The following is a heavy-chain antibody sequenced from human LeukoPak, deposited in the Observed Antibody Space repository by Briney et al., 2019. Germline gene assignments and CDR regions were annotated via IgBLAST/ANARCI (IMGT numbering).Heavy chain of an antibody. Sequence: SVKVSCKASGGTFSSYAISWVRQAPGQGLEWMGGIITIFGAANYAQKFQGRVTITADESTTTAYMELSSLRSEDTAVYYCARAPGMDTIWGAAFDIWGQGTMVTVSS. V-gene: IGHV1-69*13. D-gene: IGHD5-24*01. CDR3: ARAPGMDTIWGAAFDI. CDR1: GGTFSSYA. CDR2: IITIFGAA. J-gene: IGHJ3*02.